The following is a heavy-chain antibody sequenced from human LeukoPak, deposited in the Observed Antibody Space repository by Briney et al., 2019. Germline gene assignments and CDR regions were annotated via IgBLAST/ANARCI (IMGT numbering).Heavy chain of an antibody. CDR2: IYTSGST. D-gene: IGHD6-19*01. J-gene: IGHJ4*02. Sequence: PSETLSLTCTVSGGSISSGSYYWSWIRQPAGKGLEWIGRIYTSGSTNYNPSLKSRVTISVDTSKNQFSLKLSSVTAADTAVYYCARDLAGTSIDYWGQGILVTVSS. CDR1: GGSISSGSYY. V-gene: IGHV4-61*02. CDR3: ARDLAGTSIDY.